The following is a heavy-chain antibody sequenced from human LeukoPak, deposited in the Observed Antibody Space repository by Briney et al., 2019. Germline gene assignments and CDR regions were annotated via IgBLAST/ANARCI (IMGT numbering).Heavy chain of an antibody. D-gene: IGHD1-20*01. CDR2: INHSGST. Sequence: PSETLSLTCAVYGGSFSGYYWSWIRQPPGKGLEWIGEINHSGSTNYNPSLKSRVTISVDTSKNQFSLKLSSVTAADTAVYYCARGNWKRTFDIRGQGTMVTVSS. CDR1: GGSFSGYY. V-gene: IGHV4-34*01. J-gene: IGHJ3*02. CDR3: ARGNWKRTFDI.